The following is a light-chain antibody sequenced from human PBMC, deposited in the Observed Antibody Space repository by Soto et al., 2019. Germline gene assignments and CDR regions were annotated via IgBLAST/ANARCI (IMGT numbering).Light chain of an antibody. Sequence: DIQMTQSPSTLSASIGDRVTITCRASQTITRWMASYQQKPGKAPKLLIYDASTLESGVPSRFSGSRSGTEFTLTISSLQPDDFATYYCQQYNSYSWTLGQGTKVDIK. CDR3: QQYNSYSWT. CDR1: QTITRW. J-gene: IGKJ1*01. CDR2: DAS. V-gene: IGKV1-5*01.